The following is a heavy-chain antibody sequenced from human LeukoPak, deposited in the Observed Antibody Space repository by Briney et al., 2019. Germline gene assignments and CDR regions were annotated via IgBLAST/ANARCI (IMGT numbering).Heavy chain of an antibody. D-gene: IGHD7-27*01. CDR3: TTYKNWVAGDV. J-gene: IGHJ6*02. CDR1: GFTFSDYW. V-gene: IGHV3-7*01. CDR2: IKQDGSEE. Sequence: LPGGSLGLSCAASGFTFSDYWMSWVRQAPGKGPEWVATIKQDGSEEHYVDSVKGRFTVSRDNARNSLFLQMNSLRVEDTAVYYCTTYKNWVAGDVWGQGTTVSVSS.